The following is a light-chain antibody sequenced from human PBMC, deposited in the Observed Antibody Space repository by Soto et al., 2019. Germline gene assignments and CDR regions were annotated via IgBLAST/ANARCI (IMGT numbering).Light chain of an antibody. CDR2: GAS. J-gene: IGKJ5*01. V-gene: IGKV3-20*01. CDR1: HRVSSGY. Sequence: PGTLSLSPGERATLSCRASHRVSSGYLPWHQQKPGQTPRLLVYGASSTATVIPSRFSGSGSGTDFTFTISRLEPEDIAVYYCQQHGSVPITFGQGTRLEI. CDR3: QQHGSVPIT.